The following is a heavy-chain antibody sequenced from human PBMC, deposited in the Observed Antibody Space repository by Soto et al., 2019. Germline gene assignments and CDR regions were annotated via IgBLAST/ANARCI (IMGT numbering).Heavy chain of an antibody. J-gene: IGHJ6*02. V-gene: IGHV3-21*01. CDR3: ARDCSGGSCYPGMDV. CDR1: GFNFNSYT. CDR2: ISSSGYI. D-gene: IGHD2-15*01. Sequence: GGSLRLSCAASGFNFNSYTINWVRQAPGKRPEWLSSISSSGYIFSTDSVRGRFTISRDNAKNSVYLQINSLRAEDTAVYFCARDCSGGSCYPGMDVWGQGTTVTVSS.